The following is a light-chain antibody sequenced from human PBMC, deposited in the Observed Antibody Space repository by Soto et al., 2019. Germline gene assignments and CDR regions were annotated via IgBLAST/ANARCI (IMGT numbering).Light chain of an antibody. V-gene: IGKV3-11*01. J-gene: IGKJ4*01. CDR2: DAS. CDR1: QSVSGY. CDR3: QQRSNLPST. Sequence: EIVLTKSPATLSLSPGNRATLSCRASQSVSGYLAWYQQKPGQAPRLLIYDASNRATGIPARFSGSGSGTDFTLTITSLVPEDFAVYYCQQRSNLPSTCGGGTKVEI.